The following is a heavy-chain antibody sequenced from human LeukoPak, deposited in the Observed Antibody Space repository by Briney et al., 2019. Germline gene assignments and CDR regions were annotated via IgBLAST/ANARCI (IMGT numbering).Heavy chain of an antibody. CDR2: IYYSGST. Sequence: ASETLSLTRTVSGGSISSGGYYWSWIRQHPGKGLEWIGYIYYSGSTYYNPSLKSRVTISVDTSKNQFSLKLSSVTAADTAVYYCARAWGSHSADYWGQGTLVTVSS. J-gene: IGHJ4*02. V-gene: IGHV4-31*03. CDR1: GGSISSGGYY. D-gene: IGHD7-27*01. CDR3: ARAWGSHSADY.